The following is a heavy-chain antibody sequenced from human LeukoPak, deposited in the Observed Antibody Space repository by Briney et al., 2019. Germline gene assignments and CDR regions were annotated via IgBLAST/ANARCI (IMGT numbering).Heavy chain of an antibody. CDR2: FYHGGST. CDR3: ARVGVSSSYGFGY. J-gene: IGHJ4*02. Sequence: SETLSLTCTVSGYSISTGYYWDWIRQPPGKGLEWIGTFYHGGSTYYNPSLKSQVTISVDTSKNQFSLKLSSVTAADTAVYYCARVGVSSSYGFGYWGQGTLVTVSS. CDR1: GYSISTGYY. V-gene: IGHV4-38-2*02. D-gene: IGHD5-18*01.